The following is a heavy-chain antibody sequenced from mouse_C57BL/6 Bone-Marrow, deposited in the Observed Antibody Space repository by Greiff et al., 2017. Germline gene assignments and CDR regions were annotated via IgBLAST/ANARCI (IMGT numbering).Heavy chain of an antibody. CDR3: TRDYGSSPDY. CDR2: IDPENGDT. Sequence: EVKVVESGAELVRPGASVKLSCTASGFNIKDDYMHWVKQRPEQGLEWIGWIDPENGDTEYASKFQGKATITADTSSNTAYLQLSSLTSEDTAVYYCTRDYGSSPDYWGQGTTLTVAS. V-gene: IGHV14-4*01. J-gene: IGHJ2*01. CDR1: GFNIKDDY. D-gene: IGHD1-1*01.